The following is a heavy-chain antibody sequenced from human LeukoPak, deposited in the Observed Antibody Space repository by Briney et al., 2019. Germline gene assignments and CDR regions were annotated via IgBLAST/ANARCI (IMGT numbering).Heavy chain of an antibody. D-gene: IGHD3-22*01. CDR1: GGTFSSYA. Sequence: SVKVSCKASGGTFSSYAISWVRQAPGQGLEWMGGIIPIFGTANYAQKFQGRVTITTDESTSTAYMELSSLRSEDTAVYYCVRDREATYDSSGYYDYWGQGTLVTVSP. CDR2: IIPIFGTA. CDR3: VRDREATYDSSGYYDY. V-gene: IGHV1-69*05. J-gene: IGHJ4*02.